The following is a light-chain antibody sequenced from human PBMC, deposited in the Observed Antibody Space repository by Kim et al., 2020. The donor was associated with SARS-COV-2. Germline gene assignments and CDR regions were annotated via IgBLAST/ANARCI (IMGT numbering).Light chain of an antibody. V-gene: IGKV3-11*01. CDR2: HAS. CDR3: QQRRNWPIT. Sequence: LSPGDRATLSGRASQSIRIYFASYQQQPAPPPRRLIFHASTSAAGIPARCSSGGAGTAFIITITSRLPEDVAVYYCQQRRNWPITFGRGTRLEIK. J-gene: IGKJ5*01. CDR1: QSIRIY.